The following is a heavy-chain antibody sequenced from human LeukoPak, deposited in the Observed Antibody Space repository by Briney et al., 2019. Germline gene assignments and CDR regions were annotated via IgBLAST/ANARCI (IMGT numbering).Heavy chain of an antibody. Sequence: GGSLRLSCAASGFTVSLYYMTWVRQAPGKGLEWVSVIYSGGPTYYADSVKGRFTISRDNSKNTVYLQMNSLRGEDTAVYFCARGWVVATGGFDMWGQGTMVTISS. V-gene: IGHV3-53*01. J-gene: IGHJ3*02. CDR3: ARGWVVATGGFDM. D-gene: IGHD2-8*02. CDR2: IYSGGPT. CDR1: GFTVSLYY.